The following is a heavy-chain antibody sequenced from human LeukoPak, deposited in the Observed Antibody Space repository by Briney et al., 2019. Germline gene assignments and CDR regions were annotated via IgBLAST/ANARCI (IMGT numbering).Heavy chain of an antibody. CDR2: IYTSGST. Sequence: SQTRSLTCTVSGGSISSGSYFWSWIRQPARKGLEWIGRIYTSGSTNYNPSLKSRVTISPDTSKNQFSLKLSSVTAADTAVYYCARELAGYGKLDYWGQGILVTVSS. J-gene: IGHJ4*02. CDR1: GGSISSGSYF. CDR3: ARELAGYGKLDY. V-gene: IGHV4-61*02. D-gene: IGHD5-12*01.